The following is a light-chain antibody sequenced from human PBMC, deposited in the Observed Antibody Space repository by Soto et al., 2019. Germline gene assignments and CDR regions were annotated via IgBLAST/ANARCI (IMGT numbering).Light chain of an antibody. CDR1: RSDIGGYDL. CDR2: HVS. J-gene: IGLJ2*01. CDR3: SSYASNTAVV. Sequence: QSVLTQPASVSGSPGQSITISCTGSRSDIGGYDLVSWYQQYPGKAPRLIISHVSDRPSGVSTRFSGSKSANTASLTISGLQSEDEADYYCSSYASNTAVVFGGGTKVTVL. V-gene: IGLV2-23*02.